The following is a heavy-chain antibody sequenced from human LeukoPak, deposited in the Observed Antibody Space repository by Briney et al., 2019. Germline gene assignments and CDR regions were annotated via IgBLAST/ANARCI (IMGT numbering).Heavy chain of an antibody. CDR3: ARERPQSRRYGSRGEFDY. V-gene: IGHV1-69*04. D-gene: IGHD6-13*01. J-gene: IGHJ4*02. CDR1: GGTFSSYA. CDR2: IIPILGIA. Sequence: SVKVSFKASGGTFSSYAISWVRQAPGQGLEWMGRIIPILGIANYAQKFQGRVTITADKSTSTAYMELSSLRSEDTAVYYCARERPQSRRYGSRGEFDYWGQGTLVTVSS.